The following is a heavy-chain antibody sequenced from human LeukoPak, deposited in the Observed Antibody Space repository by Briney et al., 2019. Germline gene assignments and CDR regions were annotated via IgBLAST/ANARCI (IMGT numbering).Heavy chain of an antibody. CDR2: ISSSGSHI. V-gene: IGHV3-21*01. Sequence: GGSLRLSCAASEFSFSRYSMNWVRQAPGKGLEWVSSISSSGSHIYYADSVKGRFTISRDDAKSSLYLQMNSLRAEDTAVYYCARDPPSYYDSWSGIDYWGQGTLVTVSS. CDR3: ARDPPSYYDSWSGIDY. J-gene: IGHJ4*02. D-gene: IGHD3-3*01. CDR1: EFSFSRYS.